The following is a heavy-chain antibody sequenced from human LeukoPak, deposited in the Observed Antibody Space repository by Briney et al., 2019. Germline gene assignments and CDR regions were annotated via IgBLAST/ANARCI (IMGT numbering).Heavy chain of an antibody. CDR1: GFTFSSYA. CDR3: AKDYGDGSGSYYYFEY. CDR2: ISGSGGST. V-gene: IGHV3-23*01. D-gene: IGHD3-10*01. J-gene: IGHJ4*02. Sequence: PGGSLRLSCAASGFTFSSYAMSWVRQAPGKGLEWVSAISGSGGSTYYADSVRGRFTISRDNSKNTLYLQMNSLRVEDTAVYYCAKDYGDGSGSYYYFEYWGQGTLVTVSS.